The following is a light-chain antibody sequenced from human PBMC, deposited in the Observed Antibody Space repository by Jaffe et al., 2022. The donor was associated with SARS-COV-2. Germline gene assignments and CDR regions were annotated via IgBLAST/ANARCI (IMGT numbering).Light chain of an antibody. Sequence: SYELTQPPSVSVSPGLTASITCSGDKLGDKYVCWYQQKPGQSPVLVIYQNNKRPSGIPERFSGSNSGDTATLTISGTQAMDEADYYCQAWDSSVVFGGGTKLTVL. CDR3: QAWDSSVV. CDR1: KLGDKY. J-gene: IGLJ2*01. V-gene: IGLV3-1*01. CDR2: QNN.